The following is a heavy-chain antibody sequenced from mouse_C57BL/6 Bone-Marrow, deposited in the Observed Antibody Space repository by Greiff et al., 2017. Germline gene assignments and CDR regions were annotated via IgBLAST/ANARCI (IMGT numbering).Heavy chain of an antibody. Sequence: QVQLQQSGAELVRPGSSVKLSCKASGYTFTSYWMHWVKQRPIQGLEWIGNIDPSDSETHYNQKFKDKATLTVDKSSSTSYMRLSSLTSEDSAVYYCVLRLARDYWGQGTTLTVSS. J-gene: IGHJ2*01. D-gene: IGHD1-2*01. CDR3: VLRLARDY. CDR2: IDPSDSET. V-gene: IGHV1-52*01. CDR1: GYTFTSYW.